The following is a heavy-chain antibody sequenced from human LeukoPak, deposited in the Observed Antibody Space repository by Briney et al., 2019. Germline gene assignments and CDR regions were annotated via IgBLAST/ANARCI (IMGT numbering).Heavy chain of an antibody. CDR2: IWYDGSNK. CDR3: ARDSFYGSGSMTDY. CDR1: GFTFSSYG. D-gene: IGHD3-10*01. Sequence: PGGSLRLSCAASGFTFSSYGMHWVRQAPGKGLEWVAVIWYDGSNKYYADSVKGRFTISRDNSKNTLYLQMNSLRAEDTAVCYCARDSFYGSGSMTDYWGQGTLVTVSS. J-gene: IGHJ4*02. V-gene: IGHV3-33*01.